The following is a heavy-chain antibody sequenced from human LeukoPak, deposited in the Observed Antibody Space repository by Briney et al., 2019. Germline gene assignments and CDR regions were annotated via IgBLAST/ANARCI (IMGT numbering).Heavy chain of an antibody. V-gene: IGHV4-34*01. CDR2: VNHSGST. J-gene: IGHJ3*02. Sequence: SETLSLTCAVYGGSFSGYFWSWIRQPPGKGLEWIGEVNHSGSTNYNPSLKSRVIISLDTSKNQFSLKLSSVTAADTAVYYCARARSPTGALDAFDIWGLGTMVTVSS. CDR3: ARARSPTGALDAFDI. CDR1: GGSFSGYF. D-gene: IGHD1-14*01.